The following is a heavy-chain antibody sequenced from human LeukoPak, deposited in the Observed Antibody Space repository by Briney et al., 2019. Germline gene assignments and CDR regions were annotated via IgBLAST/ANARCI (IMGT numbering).Heavy chain of an antibody. J-gene: IGHJ5*02. Sequence: GGSLRLSCAASGFDLSTYEMNWVRQAPGKGLEWIADITISGHTKDYADSVKGRFSISRDNARTSLYLQMHSLRVEDTGVYYCARGDPHADLWGQGTLVTVSS. CDR1: GFDLSTYE. CDR2: ITISGHTK. CDR3: ARGDPHADL. D-gene: IGHD5-24*01. V-gene: IGHV3-48*03.